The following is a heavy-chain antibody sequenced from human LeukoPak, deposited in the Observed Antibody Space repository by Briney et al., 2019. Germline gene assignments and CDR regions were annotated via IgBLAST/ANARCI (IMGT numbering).Heavy chain of an antibody. J-gene: IGHJ4*02. Sequence: GGSLRLSCAASGFTFSSYGMHWVRQAPGKGLEWVAVIWYDGSNKYYADSVKGRFTISRDNAKNSLYLQMNSLRAEDTAVYYCAKAPWGTSYYFDYWGQGTLVTVSS. CDR3: AKAPWGTSYYFDY. D-gene: IGHD3-16*01. V-gene: IGHV3-33*03. CDR2: IWYDGSNK. CDR1: GFTFSSYG.